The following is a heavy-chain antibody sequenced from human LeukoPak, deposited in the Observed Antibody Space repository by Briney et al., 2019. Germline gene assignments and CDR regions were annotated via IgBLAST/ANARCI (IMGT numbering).Heavy chain of an antibody. CDR1: GFTFSSSA. CDR3: ARRSAAKDAFDI. CDR2: ISHDGSNK. D-gene: IGHD6-25*01. Sequence: GGSLRLSCAASGFTFSSSAMHWVRQAPGKGLEWVALISHDGSNKYYADSVKGRFTISRDNAKNTLYLQMNSLRAEDTAVYYCARRSAAKDAFDIWGQGTKVTVSS. J-gene: IGHJ3*02. V-gene: IGHV3-30*04.